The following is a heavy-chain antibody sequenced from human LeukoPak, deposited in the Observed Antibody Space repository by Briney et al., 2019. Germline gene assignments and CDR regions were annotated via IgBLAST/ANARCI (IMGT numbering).Heavy chain of an antibody. CDR3: ARDTVTTSPYYYYYMDV. J-gene: IGHJ6*03. D-gene: IGHD4-17*01. CDR1: GFTFSSYS. V-gene: IGHV3-21*01. Sequence: PGGSLRLSCAASGFTFSSYSMNWVRQAPGKGLEWVSSISSSSSYIYYADSVKGRFTISRDNAKNSLYLQMNSLRAEDTAVYYCARDTVTTSPYYYYYMDVWGKGTTVTVSS. CDR2: ISSSSSYI.